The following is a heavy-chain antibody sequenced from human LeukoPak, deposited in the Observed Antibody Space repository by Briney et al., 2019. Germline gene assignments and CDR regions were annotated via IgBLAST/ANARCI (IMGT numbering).Heavy chain of an antibody. Sequence: ASVKVSCKASGGTFSSYAISWVRQAPGGGLEWMGIINPSGGSTSYAQKFQGRVTMTRDTSTSTVYMELSSLRSEDTAVYYCASQYYDFWSGSQTPFDYWGQGTLVTVSS. CDR3: ASQYYDFWSGSQTPFDY. CDR1: GGTFSSYA. J-gene: IGHJ4*02. CDR2: INPSGGST. V-gene: IGHV1-46*01. D-gene: IGHD3-3*01.